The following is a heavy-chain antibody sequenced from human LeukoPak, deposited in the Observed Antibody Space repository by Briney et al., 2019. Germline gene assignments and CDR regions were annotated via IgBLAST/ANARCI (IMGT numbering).Heavy chain of an antibody. D-gene: IGHD6-13*01. J-gene: IGHJ4*02. CDR1: GYSFTNSW. CDR3: ARLLNIAAAKFDY. V-gene: IGHV5-51*01. Sequence: GESLKISCKGSGYSFTNSWIAWVRQMSGEGLEWMGITHPGDSDTRYSPSFQGQVTISADRSTTTAYLQWNSLKASDTATYYCARLLNIAAAKFDYWGQGTLVTVSS. CDR2: THPGDSDT.